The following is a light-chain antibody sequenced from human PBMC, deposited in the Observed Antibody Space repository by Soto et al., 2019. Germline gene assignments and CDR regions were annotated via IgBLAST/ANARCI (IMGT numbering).Light chain of an antibody. CDR1: QDIRTY. CDR3: QQYENLPT. CDR2: DAS. J-gene: IGKJ5*01. V-gene: IGKV1-33*01. Sequence: DIRMTQSPSSLSASVGDRVTLTCQASQDIRTYLNWYQQKPGRAPKLLIYDASNLEAGVPSRFRGSGSGTDFTFTISRLQPEDIATYYCQQYENLPTFGQGTRLEIK.